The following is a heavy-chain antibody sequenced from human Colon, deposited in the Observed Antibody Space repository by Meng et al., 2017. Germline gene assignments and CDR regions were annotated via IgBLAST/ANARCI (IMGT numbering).Heavy chain of an antibody. CDR2: IYPGTSDI. Sequence: GESLKISCKGSGYGFSTYWVAWVRQIPGKGLECLGIIYPGTSDIRYSPSFQGQVTISADKSINTAFLHWSSLRASDTALYYCARLVNGGNTGPFVPYYLDLWGPGTLVTVSS. V-gene: IGHV5-51*01. J-gene: IGHJ4*02. CDR1: GYGFSTYW. D-gene: IGHD4-23*01. CDR3: ARLVNGGNTGPFVPYYLDL.